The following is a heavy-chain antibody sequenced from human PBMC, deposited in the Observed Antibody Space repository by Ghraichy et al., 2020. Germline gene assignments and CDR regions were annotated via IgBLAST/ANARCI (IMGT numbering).Heavy chain of an antibody. V-gene: IGHV4-38-2*01. CDR3: ATLLTGGVDY. Sequence: SETLSLTCAVSGYSISSAYYWGWIRQPPGKGLEWIGNIYHSGSTYYNPTLKSRAAISVDTSKNQFSLKLSSVTAADTAVYYCATLLTGGVDYWGQEPWSPSLQ. D-gene: IGHD7-27*01. CDR1: GYSISSAYY. J-gene: IGHJ4*01. CDR2: IYHSGST.